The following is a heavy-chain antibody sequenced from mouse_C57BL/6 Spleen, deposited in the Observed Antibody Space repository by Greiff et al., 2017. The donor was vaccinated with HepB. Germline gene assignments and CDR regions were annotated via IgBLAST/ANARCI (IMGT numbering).Heavy chain of an antibody. CDR1: GFTFSDYG. CDR3: ARGERSSYAMDY. V-gene: IGHV5-17*01. J-gene: IGHJ4*01. Sequence: EVKLMESGGGLAKPGGSLKLSCAASGFTFSDYGMHWVRQAPEKGLEWVAYISSGSSTIYYADTVKGRITISRDNAKNTLFLQMTSLRSEDTAMYYCARGERSSYAMDYWGQGTSVTVSS. CDR2: ISSGSSTI.